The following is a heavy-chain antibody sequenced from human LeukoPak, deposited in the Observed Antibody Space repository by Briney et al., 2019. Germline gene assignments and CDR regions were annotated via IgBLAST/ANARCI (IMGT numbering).Heavy chain of an antibody. CDR2: INHSGST. J-gene: IGHJ4*02. CDR1: GGSISSSSYY. CDR3: ARTSSGWAPFWY. Sequence: PSETLSLTCTVSGGSISSSSYYWGWIRQPPGKGLEWIGEINHSGSTNYNPSLKSRVTISVDTSKNQFSLKLSSVTAADTAVYYCARTSSGWAPFWYWGQGTLVTVSS. D-gene: IGHD6-19*01. V-gene: IGHV4-39*07.